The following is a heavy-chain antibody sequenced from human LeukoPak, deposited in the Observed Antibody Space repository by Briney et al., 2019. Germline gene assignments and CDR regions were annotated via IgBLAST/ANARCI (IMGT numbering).Heavy chain of an antibody. CDR1: GFTVSSNY. D-gene: IGHD2-21*01. V-gene: IGHV3-53*01. J-gene: IGHJ2*01. CDR2: IYSGGST. Sequence: GGSLRLSCAASGFTVSSNYMSWVRQAPGKGLEWVSVIYSGGSTYYADSVKGRFTISRDNSKNTLYLQMNSLRAEDTAVYYCAKDLFLWYFDLWGRGTLSLSPQ. CDR3: AKDLFLWYFDL.